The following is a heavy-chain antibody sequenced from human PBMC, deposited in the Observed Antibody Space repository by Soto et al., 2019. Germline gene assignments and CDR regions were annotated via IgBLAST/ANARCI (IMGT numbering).Heavy chain of an antibody. CDR1: GDSVSSNSAA. CDR3: ARVGTVDITGTFDY. Sequence: SQTLSLTCAISGDSVSSNSAAWNWIRQSPSRVLEWLGRTYYRSKWYNDYAVSVNSRITINPDTTKNQFSLQLNSVTPEDTAVYYCARVGTVDITGTFDYWGQGTLVTVSS. V-gene: IGHV6-1*01. J-gene: IGHJ4*02. CDR2: TYYRSKWYN. D-gene: IGHD5-12*01.